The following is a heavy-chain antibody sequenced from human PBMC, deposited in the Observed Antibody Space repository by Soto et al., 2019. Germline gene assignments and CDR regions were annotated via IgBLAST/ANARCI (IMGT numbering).Heavy chain of an antibody. CDR3: AHHHVSDVFDM. Sequence: SGLAGEPAQTLTLTCTFSGFSLTTTEVGVGWIRQPPGKALEWLALIYWDDDKRYSPSLKSRLTITKDTSKNQVVLTMTNMDPVDTATYYCAHHHVSDVFDMWGQGTMVT. CDR1: GFSLTTTEVG. CDR2: IYWDDDK. J-gene: IGHJ3*02. V-gene: IGHV2-5*02.